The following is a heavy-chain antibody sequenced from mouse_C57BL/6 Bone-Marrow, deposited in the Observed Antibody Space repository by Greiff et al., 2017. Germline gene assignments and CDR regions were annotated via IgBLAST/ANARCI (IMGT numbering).Heavy chain of an antibody. CDR2: IRSKSNNYAT. CDR3: VGGSPWFAY. D-gene: IGHD1-1*02. J-gene: IGHJ3*01. V-gene: IGHV10-1*01. CDR1: GFSFNTYA. Sequence: EVQLQESGGGLVQPKGSLKLSCAASGFSFNTYAMNWVRQAPGKGLEWVARIRSKSNNYATYYADSVKDRFTISRDDSESMLYLQMNNLKTEDTAMYYCVGGSPWFAYWGQGTLVTVSA.